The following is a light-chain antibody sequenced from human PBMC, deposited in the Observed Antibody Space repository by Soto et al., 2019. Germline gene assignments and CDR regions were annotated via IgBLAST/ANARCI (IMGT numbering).Light chain of an antibody. J-gene: IGKJ1*01. CDR2: LVS. V-gene: IGKV2-28*01. CDR3: MQDLQTWT. CDR1: QSLLHSNGYTY. Sequence: MTQSPLSLPVTPGEPASISCRSSQSLLHSNGYTYLNWYLQKPGQSPPLLIYLVSNRASGVPDRFSGSGSGTDFTLKISRVEAEDVGVYYCMQDLQTWTFGQGTKVEIK.